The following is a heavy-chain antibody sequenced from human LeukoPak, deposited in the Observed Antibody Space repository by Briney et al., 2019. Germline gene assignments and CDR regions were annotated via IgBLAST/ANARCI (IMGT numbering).Heavy chain of an antibody. CDR3: ARWDYDILTGYHNGYYFDY. Sequence: PGGSLRLSCVASGLTFNSHSMSWVRQAPGMGLEWVSVVSTNGDVTFYADSVKGRFTISRDNSKNTLYLQMNSLRAEDTAVYYCARWDYDILTGYHNGYYFDYWGQGTLVTVSS. V-gene: IGHV3-23*01. CDR2: VSTNGDVT. J-gene: IGHJ4*02. CDR1: GLTFNSHS. D-gene: IGHD3-9*01.